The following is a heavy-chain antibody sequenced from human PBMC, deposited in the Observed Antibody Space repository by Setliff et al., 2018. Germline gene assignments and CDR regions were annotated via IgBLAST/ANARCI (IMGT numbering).Heavy chain of an antibody. Sequence: GGSLRLSCAAFGFYFRSYEMNWVRQAPGKGLEWLASINPHGSEKYYADSVKGRFTISRDNAKNSLSLQMNNLRTEDTAVYYCFGAGTCSYWGQGTLVTVSS. CDR3: FGAGTCSY. CDR1: GFYFRSYE. J-gene: IGHJ4*02. CDR2: INPHGSEK. D-gene: IGHD3-10*01. V-gene: IGHV3-7*01.